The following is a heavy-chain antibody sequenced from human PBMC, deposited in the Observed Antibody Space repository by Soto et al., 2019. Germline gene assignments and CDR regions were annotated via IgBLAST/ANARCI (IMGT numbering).Heavy chain of an antibody. V-gene: IGHV4-34*01. D-gene: IGHD3-9*01. CDR1: GGSFSGYY. CDR2: ISNSGST. CDR3: SRAAYVLRYFDWLDY. Sequence: AETLSLTCAVYGGSFSGYYWSWIRQPPGKGLEWVGEISNSGSTNYNASLKSRGTISVRTYNKQFSLKLSSMTAEDTAGYYCSRAAYVLRYFDWLDYWGQGTLVTVSS. J-gene: IGHJ4*02.